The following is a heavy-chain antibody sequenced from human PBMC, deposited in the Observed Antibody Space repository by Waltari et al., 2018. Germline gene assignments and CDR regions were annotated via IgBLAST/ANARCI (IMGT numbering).Heavy chain of an antibody. J-gene: IGHJ4*02. V-gene: IGHV4-39*07. Sequence: QLQLQESGPGLVKPSETLSLPCPVSGGSITSSSYSWGCIRPPPGQRLAWIGSIYYSGSTYYNPSLKSRVTISVDTSKNQFSLKLSSVTAADTAVYYCARHLSYDSSGYYYSDWGQGTLVTVSS. D-gene: IGHD3-22*01. CDR1: GGSITSSSYS. CDR3: ARHLSYDSSGYYYSD. CDR2: IYYSGST.